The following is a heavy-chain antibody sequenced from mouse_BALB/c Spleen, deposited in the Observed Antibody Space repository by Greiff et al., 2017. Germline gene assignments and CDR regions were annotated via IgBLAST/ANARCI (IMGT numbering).Heavy chain of an antibody. Sequence: EVKLVESGGGLVQPGGSLKLSCAASGFTFSSYGMSWVRQTPDKRLELVATINSNGGSTYYPDSVKGRFTISRDNAKNTLYLQMSSLKSEDTAMYYCARELVYAMDYWGQGTSVTVSS. CDR2: INSNGGST. J-gene: IGHJ4*01. CDR3: ARELVYAMDY. CDR1: GFTFSSYG. V-gene: IGHV5-6-3*01.